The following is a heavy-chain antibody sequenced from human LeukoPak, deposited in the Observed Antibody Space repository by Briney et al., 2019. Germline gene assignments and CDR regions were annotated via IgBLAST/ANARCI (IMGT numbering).Heavy chain of an antibody. D-gene: IGHD6-13*01. Sequence: GESLRLSCTASGFTFSNFWMGWVRQAPGKGLEWVANIKQDETEKFYLGSVKGRFTISRDNSKNTLYLQMNSLRAEDTAVYYCAKDSMGGIAAAGTLDYWGQGTLVTVSS. CDR3: AKDSMGGIAAAGTLDY. J-gene: IGHJ4*02. V-gene: IGHV3-7*01. CDR2: IKQDETEK. CDR1: GFTFSNFW.